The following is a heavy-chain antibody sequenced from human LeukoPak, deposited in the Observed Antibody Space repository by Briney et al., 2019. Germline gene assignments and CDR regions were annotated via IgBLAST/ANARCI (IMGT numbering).Heavy chain of an antibody. V-gene: IGHV3-15*01. Sequence: GGSLRLSCAVSGFTFDIAWMNWVRQAPGEGLEWLGRIKSKNDGAATDYAAPVRGRFTISTDDSKNTLYLQMNSLKTEDTAVYYCVSRDAYKPRYFMDVWGKGATVTVSS. CDR2: IKSKNDGAAT. CDR1: GFTFDIAW. D-gene: IGHD5-24*01. J-gene: IGHJ6*03. CDR3: VSRDAYKPRYFMDV.